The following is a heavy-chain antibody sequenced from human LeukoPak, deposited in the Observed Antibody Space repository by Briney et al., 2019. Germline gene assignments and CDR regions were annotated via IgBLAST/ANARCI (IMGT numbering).Heavy chain of an antibody. CDR2: INPNSGGT. CDR3: ARDGWNDRMRVGWFDP. CDR1: GYTFTGYY. D-gene: IGHD1-1*01. V-gene: IGHV1-2*02. J-gene: IGHJ5*02. Sequence: GASVKVSCKASGYTFTGYYMHWVRQAPGQGLEWMGWINPNSGGTNYAQKFQGRVTMTSDTSISTVYMDLSRPRSDDTAVYYCARDGWNDRMRVGWFDPWGQGTLVTVSS.